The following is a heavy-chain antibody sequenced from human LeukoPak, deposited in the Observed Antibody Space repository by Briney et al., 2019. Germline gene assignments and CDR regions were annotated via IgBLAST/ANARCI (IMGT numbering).Heavy chain of an antibody. Sequence: ASVKVSCTASGYIFTSYDINWVRQATGQGPEWMGWMKPNSGNTDYAPKFQGRVTMTRDTSISTAYMELSSLRSEDTAVYYCARQTGTNALDIWGQGTMVTVSS. V-gene: IGHV1-8*01. CDR3: ARQTGTNALDI. CDR2: MKPNSGNT. CDR1: GYIFTSYD. J-gene: IGHJ3*02. D-gene: IGHD1-14*01.